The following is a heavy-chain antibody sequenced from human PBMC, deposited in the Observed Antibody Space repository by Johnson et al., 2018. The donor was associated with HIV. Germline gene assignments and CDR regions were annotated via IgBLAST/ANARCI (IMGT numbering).Heavy chain of an antibody. V-gene: IGHV3-15*01. J-gene: IGHJ3*02. Sequence: MQLVESGGGLVQPGRSLKLSCRASGFPFTNAWMNWVRQAPGKGLEWVGRLKSKTDGGTTDYAAPVKGRFTISRDDSKNTLYLQMNSLKTEDTAVYYCTTEWWSYAFDIWGQGTMVTVSS. D-gene: IGHD2-15*01. CDR2: LKSKTDGGTT. CDR1: GFPFTNAW. CDR3: TTEWWSYAFDI.